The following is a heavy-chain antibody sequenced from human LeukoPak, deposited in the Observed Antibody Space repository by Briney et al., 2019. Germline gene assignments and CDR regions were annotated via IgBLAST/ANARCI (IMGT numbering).Heavy chain of an antibody. CDR2: ISSDSGTI. D-gene: IGHD3-10*01. V-gene: IGHV3-48*01. J-gene: IGHJ4*02. CDR1: GLTFSVYS. CDR3: ARNYSPFDY. Sequence: GGSLRLTCAASGLTFSVYSMNWVRQAPGKGLEWVSYISSDSGTIYYADSVKGRFTISRDNAKNSLYLQMDNLRAADTAVYYCARNYSPFDYWGQGTLVTVSS.